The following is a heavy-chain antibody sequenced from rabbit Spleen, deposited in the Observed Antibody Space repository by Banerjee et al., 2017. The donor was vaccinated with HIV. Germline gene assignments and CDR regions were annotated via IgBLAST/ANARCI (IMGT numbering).Heavy chain of an antibody. J-gene: IGHJ4*01. CDR3: ARGSAAMTMVITGFYFNL. D-gene: IGHD2-1*01. CDR2: INTATGKA. V-gene: IGHV1S45*01. Sequence: QEQLEESGGGLVKPEGSLTLTCKASGFSFTDRDVMCWVRQAPGKGLEWIACINTATGKAVYANWAKGRFTISRTSSTTVTLQMTSLTAADTATYFCARGSAAMTMVITGFYFNLWGQGTLVTVS. CDR1: GFSFTDRDV.